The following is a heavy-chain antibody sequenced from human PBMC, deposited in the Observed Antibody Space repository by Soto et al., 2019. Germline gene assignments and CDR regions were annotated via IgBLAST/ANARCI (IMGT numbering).Heavy chain of an antibody. V-gene: IGHV1-2*02. J-gene: IGHJ5*02. CDR2: INPNSGGT. Sequence: GASVKVSCKASGYTFTGYYMHWVRQAPGQGLEWMGWINPNSGGTNYAQKFQGRVTMTRDTSISTAYMELSRLRSDDTAVYYCARVGITMVRGVSGWFDPWGQGTLVTVSS. D-gene: IGHD3-10*01. CDR1: GYTFTGYY. CDR3: ARVGITMVRGVSGWFDP.